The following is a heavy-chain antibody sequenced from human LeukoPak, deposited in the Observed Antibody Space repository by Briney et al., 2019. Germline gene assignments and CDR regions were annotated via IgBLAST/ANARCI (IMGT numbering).Heavy chain of an antibody. Sequence: GGSLRLSCAASGFTFSSYSMNWVRQAPGKGLEWVGRIRHKVNSYTTEYAASVKGRFSISRDDSKNSLYLQMNSLKTEDTAVYYCARDLGAARVYWGQGTLVTVSS. CDR3: ARDLGAARVY. D-gene: IGHD1-26*01. CDR2: IRHKVNSYTT. CDR1: GFTFSSYS. V-gene: IGHV3-72*01. J-gene: IGHJ4*02.